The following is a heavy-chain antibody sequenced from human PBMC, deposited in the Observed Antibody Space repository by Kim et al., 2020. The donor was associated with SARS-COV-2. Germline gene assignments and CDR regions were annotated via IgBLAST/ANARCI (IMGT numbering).Heavy chain of an antibody. Sequence: GGSLRLSCAASGFTFSSYAMHWVRQAPGKGLEWVAVISYDGSKKYYADSVKGRFTISRDNSKNTLYLQMNSLRAEDTAVYYCAREGEPGTTVTTGGFDYWGQGTLVTVSS. D-gene: IGHD4-17*01. CDR3: AREGEPGTTVTTGGFDY. J-gene: IGHJ4*02. CDR2: ISYDGSKK. V-gene: IGHV3-30*04. CDR1: GFTFSSYA.